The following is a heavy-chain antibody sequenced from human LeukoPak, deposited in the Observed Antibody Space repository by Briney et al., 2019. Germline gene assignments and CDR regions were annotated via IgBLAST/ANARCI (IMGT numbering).Heavy chain of an antibody. D-gene: IGHD3-10*01. V-gene: IGHV3-20*04. CDR2: VIRNGGST. CDR1: GFTFDDYG. J-gene: IGHJ4*02. CDR3: VIGFRGGPLDY. Sequence: PGGSLRLSCAASGFTFDDYGMSWVRQVPGKGLEWVSGVIRNGGSTDYADSVKGRFTISRDNAKNSLYLQMNSLRAEDTALYYCVIGFRGGPLDYWGQGTLVTVSS.